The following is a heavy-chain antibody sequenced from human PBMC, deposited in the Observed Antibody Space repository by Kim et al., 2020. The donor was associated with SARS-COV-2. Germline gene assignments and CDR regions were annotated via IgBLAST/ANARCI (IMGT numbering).Heavy chain of an antibody. J-gene: IGHJ4*02. CDR2: ISYDGSNK. CDR1: GFTFSSYA. D-gene: IGHD6-6*01. CDR3: ARASSSSWGSMDY. Sequence: GGSLRLSCAASGFTFSSYAMHWVRQAPGKGLEWVAVISYDGSNKYYADSVKGRFTISRDNSKNTLYLQMNSLRAEDTAVYYCARASSSSWGSMDYWGQGTLVTVSS. V-gene: IGHV3-30-3*01.